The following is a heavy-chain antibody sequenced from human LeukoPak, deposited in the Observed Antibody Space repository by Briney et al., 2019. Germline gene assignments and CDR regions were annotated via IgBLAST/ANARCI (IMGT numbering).Heavy chain of an antibody. CDR1: GYTFTSYD. CDR2: MNPNSGNA. D-gene: IGHD1-26*01. J-gene: IGHJ4*02. V-gene: IGHV1-8*01. CDR3: ARGFEGWVDY. Sequence: ASVTVSCKASGYTFTSYDINWVRQAPGQGLEWMGWMNPNSGNAGYAQKFQGRVTMTRNTSISTAYMELSSLRSEDTAVYYCARGFEGWVDYWGQGTLVTVSS.